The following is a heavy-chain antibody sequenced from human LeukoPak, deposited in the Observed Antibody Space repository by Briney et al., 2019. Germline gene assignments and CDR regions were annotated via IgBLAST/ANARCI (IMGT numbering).Heavy chain of an antibody. CDR1: GYTFTSYG. Sequence: ASVKVSCKASGYTFTSYGISWVRQAPGQGLEWMGWISAYNGNTNYAQKLQGRVTMTTDASTSTAYMELRSLRSDDTAVYYCAREDIDDDYGDYDSPYWGQGTLVTVSS. J-gene: IGHJ4*02. CDR2: ISAYNGNT. D-gene: IGHD4-17*01. V-gene: IGHV1-18*01. CDR3: AREDIDDDYGDYDSPY.